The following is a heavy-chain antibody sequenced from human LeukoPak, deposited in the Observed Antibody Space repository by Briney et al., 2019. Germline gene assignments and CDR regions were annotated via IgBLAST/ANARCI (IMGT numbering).Heavy chain of an antibody. CDR2: IYYSGST. CDR1: GGSISSYY. J-gene: IGHJ2*01. D-gene: IGHD1/OR15-1a*01. CDR3: ARDCRSGTRYFDL. V-gene: IGHV4-59*01. Sequence: SETLSLTCTVSGGSISSYYWSWIRQPPGKGLECIGYIYYSGSTNYNPSLKSRVTISVDTSKNQFSLRLCSVTAADTAVYYCARDCRSGTRYFDLWGRGTLVTVSS.